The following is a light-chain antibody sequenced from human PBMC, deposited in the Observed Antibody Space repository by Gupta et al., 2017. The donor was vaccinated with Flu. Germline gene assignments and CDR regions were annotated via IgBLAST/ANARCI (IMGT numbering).Light chain of an antibody. CDR3: QQLKSYPS. CDR2: VAS. V-gene: IGKV1-9*01. Sequence: DIQLTQSPSLLSASVGDRVIIICRASQDISDYLAWYQQKPGKAPKLLMYVASTLQSGVPSRFSGGGSGTEFTLTISSLQPEDFATYYCQQLKSYPSFGPGTKVDIK. J-gene: IGKJ3*01. CDR1: QDISDY.